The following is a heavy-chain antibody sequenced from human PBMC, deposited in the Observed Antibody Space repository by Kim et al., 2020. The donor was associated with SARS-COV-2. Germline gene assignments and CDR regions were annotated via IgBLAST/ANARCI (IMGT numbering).Heavy chain of an antibody. V-gene: IGHV1-18*01. J-gene: IGHJ6*02. CDR1: GYTFTSYG. D-gene: IGHD3-16*02. CDR3: ASRERLREDYVWGSYRYYYGMDV. CDR2: ISAYNGNT. Sequence: ASVKVSCKASGYTFTSYGISWVRQAPGQGLEWMGWISAYNGNTNYAQKLQGRVTMTTDTSTSTAYMELRSLRSDDTAVYYCASRERLREDYVWGSYRYYYGMDVWGQGTTVTVSS.